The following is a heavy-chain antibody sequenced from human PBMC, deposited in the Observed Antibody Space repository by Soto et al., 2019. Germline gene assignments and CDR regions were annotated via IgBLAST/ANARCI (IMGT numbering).Heavy chain of an antibody. D-gene: IGHD5-18*01. CDR2: IWYDGSNK. Sequence: GGSLRLSCAASGFTFSSYGMHWVRQAPGKGLEWVAVIWYDGSNKYYADSVKGRFTISRDNSKNTLYLQMNSLRAEDTAVYYCARDLVVGTAIQHFYGMDVWGQGTTVTVSS. CDR3: ARDLVVGTAIQHFYGMDV. J-gene: IGHJ6*02. V-gene: IGHV3-33*01. CDR1: GFTFSSYG.